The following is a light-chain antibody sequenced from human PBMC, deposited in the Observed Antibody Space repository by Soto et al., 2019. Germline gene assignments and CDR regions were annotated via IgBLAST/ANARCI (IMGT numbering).Light chain of an antibody. V-gene: IGLV1-44*01. CDR3: AAWDEEVV. CDR2: SNK. Sequence: QSVLTQPPSASGTPGQRVTISCSGISSNIGSNTVNWYQQLPGTAPKLLIYSNKQRPSGVPDRFSGYKSGTSASLAISGLQSEDEADYYCAAWDEEVVFGGGTKLTVL. CDR1: SSNIGSNT. J-gene: IGLJ2*01.